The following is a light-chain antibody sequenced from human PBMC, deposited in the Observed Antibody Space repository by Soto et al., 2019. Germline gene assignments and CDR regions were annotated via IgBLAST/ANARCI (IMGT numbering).Light chain of an antibody. J-gene: IGKJ4*02. Sequence: DIVLTQSPAILSLSPGDRASLSCRASQSVGTSLAWYKQQPGQPPRLLIHDATYRASGVPDRFRGSGSGTAFSLSISSLEPDDFAVYYCQHRSTWPSSFGRGTKVE. CDR2: DAT. CDR1: QSVGTS. V-gene: IGKV3-11*01. CDR3: QHRSTWPSS.